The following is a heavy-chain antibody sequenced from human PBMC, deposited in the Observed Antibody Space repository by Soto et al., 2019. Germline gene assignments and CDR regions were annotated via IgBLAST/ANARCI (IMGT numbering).Heavy chain of an antibody. D-gene: IGHD3-10*01. J-gene: IGHJ5*02. CDR1: GGSISSGGYY. CDR2: IYYSGST. CDR3: ARERITMVRGVIGHWFDP. Sequence: SETLSLTCTVSGGSISSGGYYWSWIRQHPGKGLEWIGYIYYSGSTYYNPSLKSRVTISVDTSKNQFSLKLSSVTAADTAVYYCARERITMVRGVIGHWFDPWGQGTLVTVSS. V-gene: IGHV4-31*03.